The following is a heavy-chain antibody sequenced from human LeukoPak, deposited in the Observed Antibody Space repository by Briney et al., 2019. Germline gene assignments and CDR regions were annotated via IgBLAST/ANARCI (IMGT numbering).Heavy chain of an antibody. D-gene: IGHD6-13*01. CDR1: GITVSTNY. J-gene: IGHJ4*02. V-gene: IGHV3-53*01. CDR2: IYSGGGT. Sequence: GGSLRLSGAASGITVSTNYMSWVRQAPGKGLEWVSVIYSGGGTSYADSVKGRFTISRDNSKNTLYLQMNSLRAEDTAVYYCARVRWYISSNRYYFDYWGQGTLVTVSS. CDR3: ARVRWYISSNRYYFDY.